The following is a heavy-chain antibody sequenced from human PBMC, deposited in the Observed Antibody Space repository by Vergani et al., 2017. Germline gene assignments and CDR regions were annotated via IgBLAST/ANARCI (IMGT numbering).Heavy chain of an antibody. CDR3: AKSASYYDSSGYYYFDY. D-gene: IGHD3-22*01. CDR1: GFIFSSYG. CDR2: ISYDGSYK. J-gene: IGHJ4*02. V-gene: IGHV3-30*18. Sequence: QVQLVESGGGVVQPGRSLRLSCAASGFIFSSYGIHWVRQAPGKGLEWVAVISYDGSYKYYADSVKDRFTISRDNPKNTLYLQMNSLRAEDTAVYYCAKSASYYDSSGYYYFDYWGQGTLVTVSS.